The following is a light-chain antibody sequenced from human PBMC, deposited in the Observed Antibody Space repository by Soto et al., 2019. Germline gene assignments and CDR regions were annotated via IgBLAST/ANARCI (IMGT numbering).Light chain of an antibody. CDR1: QGVTSTY. Sequence: EIVLTQSPVNLSLSPGERATLSCRASQGVTSTYLAWYQQKPGQSPRLIIYGGSTRASGFPDRFSGGRYGTDFTLTISRLEPEDSAVYYCLGQQFDSSRVYSFGQGTKLEI. V-gene: IGKV3-20*01. CDR3: QQFDSSRVYS. J-gene: IGKJ2*03. CDR2: GGS.